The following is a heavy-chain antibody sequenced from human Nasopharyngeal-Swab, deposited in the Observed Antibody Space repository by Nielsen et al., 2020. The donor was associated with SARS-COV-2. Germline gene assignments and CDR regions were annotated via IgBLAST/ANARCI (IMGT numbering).Heavy chain of an antibody. CDR1: GGSISSGSYY. CDR2: IYTSGST. Sequence: SETLSLTCTVSGGSISSGSYYWSWIRQPAGKGLEWIGRIYTSGSTNYNPSLKSRVTISVDTSKNQFSLKLSSVTAADTAVCYCAREPTNMIVVVNYFDYWGQGTLVTVSS. J-gene: IGHJ4*02. D-gene: IGHD3-22*01. V-gene: IGHV4-61*02. CDR3: AREPTNMIVVVNYFDY.